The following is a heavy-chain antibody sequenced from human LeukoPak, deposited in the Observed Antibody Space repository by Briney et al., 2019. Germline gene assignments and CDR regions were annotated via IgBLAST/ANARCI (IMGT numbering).Heavy chain of an antibody. J-gene: IGHJ4*02. CDR3: ARATRSGYGHEFDY. CDR1: GYTFTGYY. CDR2: INPNSGGT. D-gene: IGHD3-10*01. Sequence: ASVKVSCKASGYTFTGYYMHWVRQAPGQGLEWMGWINPNSGGTNYAQKFQGRVTMTRDTSISTAYMELSRLRSGDTAVYYCARATRSGYGHEFDYWSQGTLVTVSS. V-gene: IGHV1-2*02.